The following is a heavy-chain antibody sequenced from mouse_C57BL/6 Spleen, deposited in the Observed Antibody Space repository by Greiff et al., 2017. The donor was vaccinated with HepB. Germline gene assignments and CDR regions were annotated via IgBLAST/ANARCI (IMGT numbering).Heavy chain of an antibody. CDR3: AKGDGGCAY. CDR2: INPNNGGT. J-gene: IGHJ3*01. V-gene: IGHV1-26*01. D-gene: IGHD3-3*01. Sequence: EVQLQQSGPELVKPGASVKISCKASGYTFTDYYMNWVKQSHGKSLEWIGDINPNNGGTSYNQKFKGKATLTVDKSSSTAYMELRSLTSEDSAVYYCAKGDGGCAYWGQGTLVTVSA. CDR1: GYTFTDYY.